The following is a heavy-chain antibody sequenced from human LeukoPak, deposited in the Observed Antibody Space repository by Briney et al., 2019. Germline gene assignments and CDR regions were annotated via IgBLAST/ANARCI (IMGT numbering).Heavy chain of an antibody. CDR3: ARGQGWLVDY. CDR1: EFTLSNYY. V-gene: IGHV3-7*05. J-gene: IGHJ4*02. CDR2: IKQDGSEK. Sequence: PGGSLRLSCAASEFTLSNYYMTWVRQAPGKGLEWVANIKQDGSEKFYVDSVKGRFTISRDNAKTSLFLQMNSLRAEDTAVYYCARGQGWLVDYWGQGTLVTVSS. D-gene: IGHD6-19*01.